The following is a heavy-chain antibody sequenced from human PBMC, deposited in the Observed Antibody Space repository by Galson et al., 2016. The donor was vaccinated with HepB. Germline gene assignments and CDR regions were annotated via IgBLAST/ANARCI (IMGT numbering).Heavy chain of an antibody. V-gene: IGHV2-70*11. CDR3: ARIRVDDFWSSYRRGAMDV. J-gene: IGHJ6*02. CDR1: GFSVTTSGMC. CDR2: IDWDDDK. Sequence: PALVKPTQTLTLTCTCSGFSVTTSGMCVNWIRQPPGKALEWLARIDWDDDKYYSTSLKTRLTTSKDTSKNQVVLTMTNMDPVDTATYYCARIRVDDFWSSYRRGAMDVWGQGTTVTVSS. D-gene: IGHD3-3*01.